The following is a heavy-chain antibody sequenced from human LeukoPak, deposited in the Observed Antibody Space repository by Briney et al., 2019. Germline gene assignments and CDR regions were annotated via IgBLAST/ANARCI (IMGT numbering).Heavy chain of an antibody. J-gene: IGHJ4*02. V-gene: IGHV5-51*01. CDR3: ARSGYCSSTSCYGGDY. Sequence: GESLKISCKGSGYSFTSYWIGWVRQMPGTGLEWMGFFYPGDSDTRYSPSFQGQVTISADKSISTAYLQWSSLKASDTAMYYCARSGYCSSTSCYGGDYWGQGTLVTVSS. D-gene: IGHD2-2*01. CDR1: GYSFTSYW. CDR2: FYPGDSDT.